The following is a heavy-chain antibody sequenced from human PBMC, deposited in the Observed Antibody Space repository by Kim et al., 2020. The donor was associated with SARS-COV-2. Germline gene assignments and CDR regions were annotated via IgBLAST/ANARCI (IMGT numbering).Heavy chain of an antibody. CDR2: IYHSGST. J-gene: IGHJ1*01. Sequence: SETLSLTCAVSGASISSTYYSWSWIRQPPGKDLEWIGYIYHSGSTYYNPSLKSRVTMSVDRSENQFSLTLTSVTAADTAVYYCASSVSTIARYFKHWGQG. D-gene: IGHD2-2*01. CDR3: ASSVSTIARYFKH. CDR1: GASISSTYYS. V-gene: IGHV4-30-2*01.